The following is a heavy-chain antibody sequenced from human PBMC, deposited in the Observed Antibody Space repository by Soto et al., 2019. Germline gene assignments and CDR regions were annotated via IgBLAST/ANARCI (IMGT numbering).Heavy chain of an antibody. V-gene: IGHV2-26*01. CDR2: IFSNDEK. Sequence: QVPLKESGPVLVKPTEPLTLTCTVSGFSLSNARMGVSWIRQPPGKALEWLAHIFSNDEKSYSTSLKSMLPISKDTSKIPVVLTMTNKEPVDPATYYCARIRPIEDIVVVVAAGRTELLFCPWCQVTLVTVAS. D-gene: IGHD2-15*01. CDR3: ARIRPIEDIVVVVAAGRTELLFCP. CDR1: GFSLSNARMG. J-gene: IGHJ5*02.